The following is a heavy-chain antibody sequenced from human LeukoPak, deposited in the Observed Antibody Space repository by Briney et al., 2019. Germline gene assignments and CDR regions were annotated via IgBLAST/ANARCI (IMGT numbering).Heavy chain of an antibody. J-gene: IGHJ5*02. CDR1: GFTFSSYE. D-gene: IGHD3-10*01. V-gene: IGHV3-48*03. CDR3: APYYYGSGSYANWFDP. Sequence: GGSLRLSCAASGFTFSSYEMNWVRQAPGKGLEWVSYISSSGSTIYYADSVKGRFTVSRDNAKNSLYLQMNSLRAEDTAVYYCAPYYYGSGSYANWFDPWGQGTLVTVSS. CDR2: ISSSGSTI.